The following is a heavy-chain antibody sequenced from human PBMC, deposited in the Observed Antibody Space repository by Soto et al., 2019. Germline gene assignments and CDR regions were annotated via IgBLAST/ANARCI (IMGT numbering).Heavy chain of an antibody. V-gene: IGHV1-46*01. Sequence: QVQLVQSGAEVKKPGASVKVSCKASGDTFTDYYIHWVRQAPGQGLEWMGTVNPSGGHTTYAQHFLGRMTXTXXXSXXTRYMGLTSLSSEDTAVYYCARGGHVVVVTAALDYWGQGTLVTVSS. J-gene: IGHJ4*02. D-gene: IGHD2-21*02. CDR2: VNPSGGHT. CDR1: GDTFTDYY. CDR3: ARGGHVVVVTAALDY.